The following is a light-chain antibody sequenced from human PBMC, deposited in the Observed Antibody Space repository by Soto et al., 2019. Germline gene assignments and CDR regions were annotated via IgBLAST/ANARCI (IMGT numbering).Light chain of an antibody. J-gene: IGKJ4*01. V-gene: IGKV1-39*01. CDR1: QTVTRY. CDR2: AAS. Sequence: DIQMTQSPSFLPAAVGDIVTIACRANQTVTRYLYWNQQNPGTAPKPLIYAASSLQEGVPSRFSGSGSGTDFTLTISNLQPDDFAAYSCQQSFSFPVTFGGGTKLEIK. CDR3: QQSFSFPVT.